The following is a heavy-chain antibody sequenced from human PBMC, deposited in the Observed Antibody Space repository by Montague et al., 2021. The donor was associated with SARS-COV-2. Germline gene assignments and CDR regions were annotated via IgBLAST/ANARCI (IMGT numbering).Heavy chain of an antibody. V-gene: IGHV2-70*11. Sequence: PALVKPTQTLTLTCTFSGFSLSTSGMCVSWIRQPPGKALEWLARIDWDDDKYYSTSLKTRLTLSKDTSKNQVVLTMTNMDPVDTATYYCAREYSSGVYFDYWGQGTLVTVSS. CDR2: IDWDDDK. D-gene: IGHD6-19*01. CDR1: GFSLSTSGMC. CDR3: AREYSSGVYFDY. J-gene: IGHJ4*02.